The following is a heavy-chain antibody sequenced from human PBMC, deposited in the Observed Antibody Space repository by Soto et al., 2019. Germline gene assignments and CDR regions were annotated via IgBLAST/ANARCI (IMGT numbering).Heavy chain of an antibody. CDR3: ARGRTIVSPGN. Sequence: QVQLVQSGAEVKKPGASVKVSCKASGYTFTGYQMHWVRQAPGQGLEWMGWFNPNSGGTNYAQKFQGRVTMTGDTSISTAYMELNRLTSDDTAVYYCARGRTIVSPGNWGQGTLFSVSS. CDR1: GYTFTGYQ. D-gene: IGHD2-21*01. CDR2: FNPNSGGT. J-gene: IGHJ4*02. V-gene: IGHV1-2*02.